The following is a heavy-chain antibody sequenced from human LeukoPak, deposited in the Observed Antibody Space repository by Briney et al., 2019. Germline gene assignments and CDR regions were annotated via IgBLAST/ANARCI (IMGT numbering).Heavy chain of an antibody. D-gene: IGHD3-10*01. Sequence: GGSLRLSCAASGFTFSTYAMTWVRQAPGKGLEWVSLISRGGDVTYYADSVKGRFTISRDSSKNTLYLQMHSLRAEDTAVYYCAKSGWALWFGGHIDYWGQGTLVTVSS. V-gene: IGHV3-23*01. CDR2: ISRGGDVT. CDR1: GFTFSTYA. J-gene: IGHJ4*02. CDR3: AKSGWALWFGGHIDY.